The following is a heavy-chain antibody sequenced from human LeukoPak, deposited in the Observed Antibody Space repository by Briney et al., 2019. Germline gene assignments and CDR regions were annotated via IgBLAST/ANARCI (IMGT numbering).Heavy chain of an antibody. V-gene: IGHV4-59*01. CDR1: GGSISSYY. CDR2: IYTSGST. Sequence: SETLSLICTVSGGSISSYYWSWIRQPPGKGLEWIGYIYTSGSTNYNPSLKSRVTISVDTSKNQFSLKLSSVTAADTAVYYCARDTYDYYFDPWGQGILVTVSS. J-gene: IGHJ5*02. D-gene: IGHD1-26*01. CDR3: ARDTYDYYFDP.